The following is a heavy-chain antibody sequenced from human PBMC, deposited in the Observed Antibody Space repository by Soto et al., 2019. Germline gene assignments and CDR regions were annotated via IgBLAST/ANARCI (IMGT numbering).Heavy chain of an antibody. Sequence: EVQLLESGGGLVQPGGSLRLSCAASGFTFSSYAMSWVRQAPGKGLEWVSAISGSGGSTYYADSVKGRFTISRDHSTTTLYLQMNSLRAEDTAVYYCAKDRAAAGRVYWFDPWGQGTLVTVSS. CDR2: ISGSGGST. D-gene: IGHD6-13*01. J-gene: IGHJ5*02. V-gene: IGHV3-23*01. CDR1: GFTFSSYA. CDR3: AKDRAAAGRVYWFDP.